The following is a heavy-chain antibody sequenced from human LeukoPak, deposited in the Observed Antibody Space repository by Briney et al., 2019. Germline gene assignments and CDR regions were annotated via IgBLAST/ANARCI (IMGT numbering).Heavy chain of an antibody. V-gene: IGHV4-34*01. CDR3: ARAHGITMIVNRDMDV. J-gene: IGHJ6*03. CDR2: INHSGST. Sequence: PSETLSLTRAVYGGSLSGYYWSWIRQPPGKGLEWIGEINHSGSTNYNPSLKSRVTISVDTSKNQFSLKLSSVTAADTAVYYCARAHGITMIVNRDMDVWGKGTTVTVSS. CDR1: GGSLSGYY. D-gene: IGHD3-22*01.